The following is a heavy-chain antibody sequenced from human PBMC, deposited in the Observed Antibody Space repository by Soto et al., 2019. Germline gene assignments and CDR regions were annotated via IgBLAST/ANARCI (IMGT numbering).Heavy chain of an antibody. V-gene: IGHV3-9*02. D-gene: IGHD2-2*01. CDR2: ISWNSGSI. J-gene: IGHJ6*03. CDR1: EFISGDNA. Sequence: PGGSLRLSCGAPEFISGDNAMDWVRPAPGKRLEWVSGISWNSGSIGYADSVKGRFTISRDNAKNSLYLQMNSLRAEDTALYYCANLWTVPAAIKNYYYYYMDVWGKGTTVTVSS. CDR3: ANLWTVPAAIKNYYYYYMDV.